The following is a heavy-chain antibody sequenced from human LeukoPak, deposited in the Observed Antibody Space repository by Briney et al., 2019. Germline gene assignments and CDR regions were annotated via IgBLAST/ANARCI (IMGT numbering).Heavy chain of an antibody. CDR2: IYYSGST. CDR3: ARGYYYRR. J-gene: IGHJ4*02. Sequence: PSETLSLTCTVSGGSISSSSYYWGWIRHPPGKGLEWIGSIYYSGSTYYNPSLKSRVTIAVDTSKNQFSLRLTSMTAADTAVYYCARGYYYRRWGQGTLVTVSS. V-gene: IGHV4-39*01. CDR1: GGSISSSSYY. D-gene: IGHD3-10*01.